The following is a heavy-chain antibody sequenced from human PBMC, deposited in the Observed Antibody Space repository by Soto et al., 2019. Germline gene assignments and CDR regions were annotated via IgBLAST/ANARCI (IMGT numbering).Heavy chain of an antibody. CDR3: VRPGIEALHGLVDA. CDR1: SGPTSSHN. D-gene: IGHD3-16*02. V-gene: IGHV4-59*08. CDR2: VYNTGGT. J-gene: IGHJ6*02. Sequence: QVQLQQSGPGLVKPSETLSLTCTVSSGPTSSHNWGWIRPPPGRGLEWIGYVYNTGGTSYNPTLRSPVTISADTSTNNITLKLRSVTAANKAVYHWVRPGIEALHGLVDAWGQGTTVSVSS.